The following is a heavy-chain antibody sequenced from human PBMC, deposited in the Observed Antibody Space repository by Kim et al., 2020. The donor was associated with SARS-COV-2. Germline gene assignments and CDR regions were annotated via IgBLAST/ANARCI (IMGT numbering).Heavy chain of an antibody. CDR1: GFTFSSYG. Sequence: GGSLRLSCAASGFTFSSYGMHWVRQAPGKGLEWVAVIWYDGSNKYYADSVKGRFTISRDNSKNTLYLQMNSLRAEDTAVYYCARDTTLGSGYNNKGLDYWGQGTLVTVSS. V-gene: IGHV3-33*01. CDR3: ARDTTLGSGYNNKGLDY. J-gene: IGHJ4*02. D-gene: IGHD3-3*01. CDR2: IWYDGSNK.